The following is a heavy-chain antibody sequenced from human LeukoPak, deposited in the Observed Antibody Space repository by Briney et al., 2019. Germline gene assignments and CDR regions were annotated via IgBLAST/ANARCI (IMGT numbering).Heavy chain of an antibody. J-gene: IGHJ4*02. V-gene: IGHV3-23*01. CDR1: GFTFSSYA. D-gene: IGHD4-17*01. Sequence: GGSLRLSCAAAGFTFSSYAMSWVRQAPGKGLESISGFSGSGGSTYYADSVKGRFTISRDNAKNSLYLQMNSLRAEDTAVYYCARVAINDYGDYFDYWGQGTLVTVSS. CDR3: ARVAINDYGDYFDY. CDR2: FSGSGGST.